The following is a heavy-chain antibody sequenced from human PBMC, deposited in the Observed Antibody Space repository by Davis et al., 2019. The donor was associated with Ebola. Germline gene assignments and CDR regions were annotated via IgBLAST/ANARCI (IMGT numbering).Heavy chain of an antibody. V-gene: IGHV5-10-1*01. CDR3: ARGTGSGYDVVY. CDR1: GYSFTSYW. D-gene: IGHD5-12*01. J-gene: IGHJ4*02. CDR2: IDPSDSYT. Sequence: GESLKISCTGSGYSFTSYWISWVRQMPGKGLEWMGRIDPSDSYTNYSPSFQGHVTISADKSISTAYLQWSSLEASDTATYYCARGTGSGYDVVYWGQGTLVTVSS.